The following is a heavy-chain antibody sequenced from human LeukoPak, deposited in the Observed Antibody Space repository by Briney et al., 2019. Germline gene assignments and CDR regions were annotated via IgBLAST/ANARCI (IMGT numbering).Heavy chain of an antibody. CDR3: ARDTYYYDSSGYSNFDY. CDR2: IYYSGST. CDR1: GGSISSSSYY. Sequence: PSETLSLTCTVSGGSISSSSYYWGWIRQPPGKGLEWIGSIYYSGSTYYNPSLKSRVTISVDTSKNQFSLKLSSVTAADTAVYYCARDTYYYDSSGYSNFDYWGQGTLVTVSS. V-gene: IGHV4-39*07. D-gene: IGHD3-22*01. J-gene: IGHJ4*02.